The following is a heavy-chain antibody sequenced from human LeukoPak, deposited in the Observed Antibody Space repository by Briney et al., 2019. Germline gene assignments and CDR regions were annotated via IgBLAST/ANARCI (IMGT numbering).Heavy chain of an antibody. CDR3: ARASWVSTADAVR. J-gene: IGHJ4*02. Sequence: GGSLRLSCAASGLSFSSFAMSWVRQAPARGLEWLSSMKGTGETFYADSVRGRCTLFRNGSRNTVYLQLNNLRVEDTAVYYCARASWVSTADAVRWGQGTVVTVSS. D-gene: IGHD3-16*01. V-gene: IGHV3-23*01. CDR1: GLSFSSFA. CDR2: MKGTGET.